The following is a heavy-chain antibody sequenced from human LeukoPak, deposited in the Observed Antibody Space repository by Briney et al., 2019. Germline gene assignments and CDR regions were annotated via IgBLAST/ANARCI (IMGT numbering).Heavy chain of an antibody. V-gene: IGHV3-23*01. CDR3: AKLLGY. J-gene: IGHJ4*02. D-gene: IGHD7-27*01. CDR2: ITGSGGST. Sequence: PGGSLRLSCAASGLTFSSYVLNWVRQAPGKGLEWVSGITGSGGSTYYADSVKGRFTISRDNTKNTLYLQMNSLRAEDTAVYYCAKLLGYWGQGTPVTVSS. CDR1: GLTFSSYV.